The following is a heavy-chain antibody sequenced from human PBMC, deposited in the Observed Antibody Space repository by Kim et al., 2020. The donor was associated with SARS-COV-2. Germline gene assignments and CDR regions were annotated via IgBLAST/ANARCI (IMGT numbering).Heavy chain of an antibody. D-gene: IGHD3-16*01. CDR3: AKDIKCRGSAVDPYFDY. J-gene: IGHJ4*02. V-gene: IGHV3-9*01. Sequence: SVEGRCTGSRDNARNTLYLKMNSLRVEDTALYYCAKDIKCRGSAVDPYFDYWGQGTLVTVSS.